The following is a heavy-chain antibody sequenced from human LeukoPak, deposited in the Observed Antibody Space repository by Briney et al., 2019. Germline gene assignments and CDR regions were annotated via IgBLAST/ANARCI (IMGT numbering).Heavy chain of an antibody. CDR2: ISIDGSDK. CDR1: GFTFSNYG. J-gene: IGHJ4*02. V-gene: IGHV3-30*18. CDR3: AKDRETTASGTFDF. D-gene: IGHD6-13*01. Sequence: PGRSLRLSCAASGFTFSNYGMHWVRQAPGKGLEWVGVISIDGSDKYYADSVKGRFTISRDNSKNTLYLQMNSLRTEDTAVYYCAKDRETTASGTFDFRGQGTLVTVSS.